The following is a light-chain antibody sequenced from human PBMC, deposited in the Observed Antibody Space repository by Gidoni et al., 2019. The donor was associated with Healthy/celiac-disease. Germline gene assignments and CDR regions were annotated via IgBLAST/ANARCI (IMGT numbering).Light chain of an antibody. CDR2: SNN. J-gene: IGLJ3*02. CDR3: AAWDDSLNGPV. V-gene: IGLV1-44*01. CDR1: SSNVRSTT. Sequence: QSSLPQQPSQSGPPGQRVTISCSGSSSNVRSTTVNWYQQLPDTAPNLLIYSNNHRPSGVPDRFSGSTSGTSASLAISGLQSDDEADYYCAAWDDSLNGPVFGGGTKLTVL.